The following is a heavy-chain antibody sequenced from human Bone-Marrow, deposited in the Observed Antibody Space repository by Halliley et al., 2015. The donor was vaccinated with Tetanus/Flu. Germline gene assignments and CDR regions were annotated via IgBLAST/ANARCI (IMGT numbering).Heavy chain of an antibody. CDR3: ARRDTVDAFDV. D-gene: IGHD5-18*01. J-gene: IGHJ3*01. V-gene: IGHV4-59*12. Sequence: LEWIAYVYHSGIPAHTPPLKRRVPISVDTSKNQFSLKLSSVTAADTAVYYCARRDTVDAFDVWGQGAMVTVSS. CDR2: VYHSGIP.